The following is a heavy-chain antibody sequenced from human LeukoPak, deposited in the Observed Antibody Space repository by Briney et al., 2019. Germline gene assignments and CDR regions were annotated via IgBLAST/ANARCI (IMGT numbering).Heavy chain of an antibody. CDR1: GGSISSSY. Sequence: PSETLSLTCTVSGGSISSSYWSWIRQPPGKGLEWIGYIYYSGSTNYNPSLKSRVTISVDTSKNQFSLKLSSVTAADTAVYYCARATAYYCIDYWGQETLVTVSS. CDR2: IYYSGST. D-gene: IGHD3-16*01. CDR3: ARATAYYCIDY. J-gene: IGHJ4*02. V-gene: IGHV4-59*01.